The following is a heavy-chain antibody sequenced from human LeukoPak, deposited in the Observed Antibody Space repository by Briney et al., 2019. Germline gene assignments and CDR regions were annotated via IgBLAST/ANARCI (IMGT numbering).Heavy chain of an antibody. CDR1: GYTFTGYY. V-gene: IGHV1-2*06. Sequence: ASVKVSCKASGYTFTGYYMHWVRQAPGQGHEWMGRINPNSGGTNYAQKFQGRVTMTRDTSISTAYMELSRLRSDDTAVYYCASRGLGKAWVAFDIWGQGTMVTVSS. CDR3: ASRGLGKAWVAFDI. CDR2: INPNSGGT. J-gene: IGHJ3*02. D-gene: IGHD7-27*01.